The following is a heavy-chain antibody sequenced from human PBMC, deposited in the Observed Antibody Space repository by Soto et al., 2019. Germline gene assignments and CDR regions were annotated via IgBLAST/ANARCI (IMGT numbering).Heavy chain of an antibody. D-gene: IGHD6-13*01. CDR1: EGSSRDKD. CDR3: VASLAASGLTWLDP. J-gene: IGHJ5*02. V-gene: IGHV4-4*07. CDR2: IFANGHT. Sequence: SVIQPLTSSVAEGSSRDKDGNWVRQPHGKGLEWIGLIFANGHTDYNPSLKSRVTMSVDASKNQFSLRLTSMTAADTAVYYCVASLAASGLTWLDPWGRGTLVTVS.